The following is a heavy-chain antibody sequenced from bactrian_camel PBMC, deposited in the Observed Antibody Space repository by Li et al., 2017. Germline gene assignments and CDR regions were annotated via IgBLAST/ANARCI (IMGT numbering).Heavy chain of an antibody. CDR3: ATSLTDNWLRGFGY. V-gene: IGHV3-2*01. J-gene: IGHJ6*01. D-gene: IGHD7*01. CDR1: GFTSSTYV. Sequence: VQLVESGGGLVQPGGSLRLSCAASGFTSSTYVMYWVRQAPGKGLEWVAGIYNQNKYTYYTDAVKGRFTISRDNLQMNSLKSEDTGLYYCATSLTDNWLRGFGYWGQGTQVTVS. CDR2: IYNQNKYT.